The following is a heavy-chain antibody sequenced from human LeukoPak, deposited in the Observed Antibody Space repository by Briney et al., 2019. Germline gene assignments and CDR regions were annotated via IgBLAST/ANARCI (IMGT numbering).Heavy chain of an antibody. D-gene: IGHD3-9*01. J-gene: IGHJ5*02. Sequence: SETLSLTCTVSGGSISSSSYYWGWIRQPPGKGLEWIGSIYYSGSTNYNPSLKSRVTISVDTSKNQFSLKLSSVTAADTAVYYCARRGLRYFDWLPRNNWFDPWGQGTLVTVSS. V-gene: IGHV4-39*07. CDR2: IYYSGST. CDR1: GGSISSSSYY. CDR3: ARRGLRYFDWLPRNNWFDP.